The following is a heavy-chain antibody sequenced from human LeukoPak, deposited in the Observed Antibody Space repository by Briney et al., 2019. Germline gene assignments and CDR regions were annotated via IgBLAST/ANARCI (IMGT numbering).Heavy chain of an antibody. CDR3: ARERTEFGSRGFALDS. V-gene: IGHV3-7*01. CDR2: IEVDGNER. J-gene: IGHJ3*01. Sequence: GGSLRLSCVASGFTFSQHWMSWVRQAPGKGLEWVANIEVDGNERNYGVSAKGRFTISRDNSKNVLSLQMNNLKAEDTAVYFCARERTEFGSRGFALDSWGQGTTVAVSS. CDR1: GFTFSQHW. D-gene: IGHD3-10*01.